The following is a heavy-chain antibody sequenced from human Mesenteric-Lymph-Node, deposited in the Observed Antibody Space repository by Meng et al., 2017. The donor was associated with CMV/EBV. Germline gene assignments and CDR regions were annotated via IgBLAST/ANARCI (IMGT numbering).Heavy chain of an antibody. CDR2: IYWNDDK. CDR1: SLRNSGVG. V-gene: IGHV2-5*01. CDR3: AHNLGYDSTGYYSGMDY. D-gene: IGHD3-22*01. J-gene: IGHJ4*02. Sequence: SLRNSGVGVGWVRQPPGRALEWLALIYWNDDKRYSPSLKSRLTITKDTPRNRVVLTMTNVDPVDTATYFCAHNLGYDSTGYYSGMDYWGRGTLVTAPQ.